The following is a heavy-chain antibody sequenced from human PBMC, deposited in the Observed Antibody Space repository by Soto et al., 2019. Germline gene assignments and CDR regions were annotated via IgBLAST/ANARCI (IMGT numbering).Heavy chain of an antibody. CDR2: IYPGDSDT. J-gene: IGHJ5*02. CDR1: GYSFTSYW. D-gene: IGHD2-15*01. CDR3: ARHPQPRRCSGGSCYSGGLSWFDP. V-gene: IGHV5-51*01. Sequence: PGESLRISCKGSGYSFTSYWIGWVRQIPGKGLEWMGIIYPGDSDTRYSPSFQGQVTISADKSISTAYLQWSSLKASDTAMYYCARHPQPRRCSGGSCYSGGLSWFDPWGQGTLVTVSS.